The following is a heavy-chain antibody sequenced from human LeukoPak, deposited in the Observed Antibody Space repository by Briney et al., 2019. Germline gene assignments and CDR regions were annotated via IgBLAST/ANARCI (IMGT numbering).Heavy chain of an antibody. CDR3: ARDAPYYDFWSGYSPDGFDI. CDR1: GGSIRSYY. Sequence: SETLSLTCTVSGGSIRSYYWSWLRQPAGKGLEWIGRIYTSGSTNYKPSLKSRVTMSVDTSKNQFSLKLSSVTAADTAVYYCARDAPYYDFWSGYSPDGFDIWGQGTMVTVSS. CDR2: IYTSGST. J-gene: IGHJ3*02. D-gene: IGHD3-3*01. V-gene: IGHV4-4*07.